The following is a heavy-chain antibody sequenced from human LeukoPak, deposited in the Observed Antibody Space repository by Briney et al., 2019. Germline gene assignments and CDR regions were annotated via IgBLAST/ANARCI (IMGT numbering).Heavy chain of an antibody. D-gene: IGHD6-19*01. Sequence: GGSLRLSCAASGFTFSSYSMNWVRQAPGKGLEWVSSISSTSSYIYYADSMKGRFTISRDNAKNSLYLQMNSLRAEDTAVYYCAKPPTGGWYSALYYWGQGTLVTVSS. J-gene: IGHJ4*02. CDR3: AKPPTGGWYSALYY. CDR1: GFTFSSYS. CDR2: ISSTSSYI. V-gene: IGHV3-21*01.